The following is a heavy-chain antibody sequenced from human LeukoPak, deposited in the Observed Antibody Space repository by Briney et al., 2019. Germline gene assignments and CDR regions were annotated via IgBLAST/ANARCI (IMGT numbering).Heavy chain of an antibody. D-gene: IGHD2-21*02. Sequence: GGSLRLSCAASGFTFSSYGMNWVRQAPGKGLEWVSSISSSSSYIYYADSVKGRFRISRDNSNNILYLQMNSLRTEDTAIYYCAKGVTYFYYYMDVWGKGTTVTVSS. J-gene: IGHJ6*03. CDR2: ISSSSSYI. CDR3: AKGVTYFYYYMDV. V-gene: IGHV3-21*01. CDR1: GFTFSSYG.